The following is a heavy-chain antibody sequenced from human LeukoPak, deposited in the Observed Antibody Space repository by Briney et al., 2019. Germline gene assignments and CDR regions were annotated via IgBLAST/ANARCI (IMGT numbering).Heavy chain of an antibody. V-gene: IGHV4-4*07. J-gene: IGHJ3*02. Sequence: PSETLSLTCTVSGGSINSYWSWIRQPAGKGLEWIGRISGSGTITYNPALQSRLSIPIDTSKNQFSLKLSSVTAADTAVYYCARDEVGATTGVAFDIWGQGTMVTVSS. D-gene: IGHD1-26*01. CDR1: GGSINSY. CDR3: ARDEVGATTGVAFDI. CDR2: ISGSGTI.